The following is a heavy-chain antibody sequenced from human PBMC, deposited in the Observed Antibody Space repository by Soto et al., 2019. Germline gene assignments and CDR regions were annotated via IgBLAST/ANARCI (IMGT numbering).Heavy chain of an antibody. CDR1: GGSVSGYF. CDR3: ARRYCSDSYCRYFDY. D-gene: IGHD2-15*01. J-gene: IGHJ4*02. V-gene: IGHV4-34*01. CDR2: INHSGTT. Sequence: PSETLSLTCAVYGGSVSGYFWSWIRQPPGKGLEWIGEINHSGTTSYSPSLDSRVTTSVDTSKNQFSLRLSSVTAADTAIYYCARRYCSDSYCRYFDYSGRAPLVTVSS.